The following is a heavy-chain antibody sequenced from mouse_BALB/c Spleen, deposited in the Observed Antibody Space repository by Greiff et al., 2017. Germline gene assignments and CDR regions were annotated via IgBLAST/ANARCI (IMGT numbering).Heavy chain of an antibody. CDR2: ISSGGSYT. CDR3: ARRGLRRGDAMDY. D-gene: IGHD2-4*01. J-gene: IGHJ4*01. Sequence: EVKLMESGGGLVKPGGSLKLSCAASGFTFSSYAMSWVRQTPEKRLEWVATISSGGSYTYYPDSVKGRFTISRDNAKNTLYLQMSSLRSEDTAMYYCARRGLRRGDAMDYWGQGTSVTVSS. V-gene: IGHV5-9-3*01. CDR1: GFTFSSYA.